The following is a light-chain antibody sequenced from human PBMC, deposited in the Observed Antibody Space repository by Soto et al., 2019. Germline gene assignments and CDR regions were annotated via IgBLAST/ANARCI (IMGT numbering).Light chain of an antibody. Sequence: EIVLTRSPVTLSLSPLERATPSFMASQSVSNYLAWYQQKPGQAPRLLIYDASRRATGIPARFSGSGSGTDFTLTLSSLETEDFAVYYCQQSSSSITFGQGTRLEIK. CDR3: QQSSSSIT. CDR1: QSVSNY. CDR2: DAS. V-gene: IGKV3-11*01. J-gene: IGKJ5*01.